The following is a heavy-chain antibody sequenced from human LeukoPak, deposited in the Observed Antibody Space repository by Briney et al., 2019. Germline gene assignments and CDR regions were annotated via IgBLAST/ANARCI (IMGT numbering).Heavy chain of an antibody. CDR1: GGTFSSYA. Sequence: GSVKVSCKASGGTFSSYAISWVRQAPGQGLEWMGWISCYNGDTMYAQNVQGRVTMTTDTSTRTAYIELRSLRSDDTAMYYCARDPSNSSGYHAHFDSWGQGTLVTVSS. D-gene: IGHD3-22*01. CDR2: ISCYNGDT. CDR3: ARDPSNSSGYHAHFDS. J-gene: IGHJ4*02. V-gene: IGHV1-18*01.